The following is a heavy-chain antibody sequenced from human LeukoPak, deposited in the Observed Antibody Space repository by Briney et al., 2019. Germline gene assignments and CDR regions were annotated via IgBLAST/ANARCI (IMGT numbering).Heavy chain of an antibody. D-gene: IGHD3-10*01. V-gene: IGHV1-2*02. CDR2: INPNSGGT. J-gene: IGHJ4*02. Sequence: ASVTVSCKASGYTFTGYYMHWVRQAPGQGLEWMGWINPNSGGTNYAQKFQGRVTMTRDTSISTAYMELSRLRSDDTAVYYCARGEGAYYYGSGSPGLDYWGQGTLVTVSS. CDR3: ARGEGAYYYGSGSPGLDY. CDR1: GYTFTGYY.